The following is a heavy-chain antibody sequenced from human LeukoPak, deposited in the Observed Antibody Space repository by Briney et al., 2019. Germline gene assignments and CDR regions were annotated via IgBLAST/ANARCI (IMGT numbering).Heavy chain of an antibody. D-gene: IGHD4-17*01. V-gene: IGHV1-3*03. J-gene: IGHJ4*02. CDR2: INAGNGNT. Sequence: ASVKVSCKASGYTFSNYAMHWVRQAPGQRLEWMGWINAGNGNTRYSQEFKGRVTITRDTSASTVYMELSSLRSEDTAVYYCATGYGDLYSTGLDYWGQGTLVTVSS. CDR1: GYTFSNYA. CDR3: ATGYGDLYSTGLDY.